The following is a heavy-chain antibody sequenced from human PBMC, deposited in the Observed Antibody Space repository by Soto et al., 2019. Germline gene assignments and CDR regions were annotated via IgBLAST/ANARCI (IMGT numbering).Heavy chain of an antibody. CDR2: INHSGST. Sequence: QVQLQQWGAGLLKPSETLSLTCAVYGGSFSGYYWSWIRQPPGKGLEWIGEINHSGSTNYNPSLKSRVTISVDTSKNQCSLKLSSVTAADTAVYYCARGKYSSRHFDYWGQGTLVTVSS. CDR1: GGSFSGYY. CDR3: ARGKYSSRHFDY. V-gene: IGHV4-34*01. D-gene: IGHD6-13*01. J-gene: IGHJ4*02.